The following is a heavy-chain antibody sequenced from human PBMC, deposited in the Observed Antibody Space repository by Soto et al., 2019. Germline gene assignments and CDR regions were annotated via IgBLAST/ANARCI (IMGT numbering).Heavy chain of an antibody. CDR3: ARGPSITIFGVVMYNWFDP. CDR1: GFTVSSNY. V-gene: IGHV3-53*04. CDR2: IYSGGST. D-gene: IGHD3-3*01. Sequence: GGSLRLSCAASGFTVSSNYMSWVRQAPGKGLEWVSVIYSGGSTYYADTVKGRFTISRHKSKNTLYLQMNSLRAEDTAVYYFARGPSITIFGVVMYNWFDPWGQGTLVTVSS. J-gene: IGHJ5*02.